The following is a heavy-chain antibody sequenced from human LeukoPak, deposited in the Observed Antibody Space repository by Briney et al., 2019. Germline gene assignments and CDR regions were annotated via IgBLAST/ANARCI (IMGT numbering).Heavy chain of an antibody. CDR3: ARRTVTAPDY. CDR2: IYSGGNT. J-gene: IGHJ4*02. V-gene: IGHV3-53*01. Sequence: GGSLRLSCSASGFTLSRYGMHWVRQAPGKGLEWVSIIYSGGNTYYADSVKGRFTISRDNPKNTLYLQMNRLRPEDTAVYYCARRTVTAPDYWGQGTLVTVSS. D-gene: IGHD2-21*02. CDR1: GFTLSRYG.